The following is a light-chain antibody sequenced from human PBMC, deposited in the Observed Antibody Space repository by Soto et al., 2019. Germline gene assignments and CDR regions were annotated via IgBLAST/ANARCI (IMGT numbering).Light chain of an antibody. CDR1: QSVSSSY. J-gene: IGKJ1*01. CDR3: QQYGNSLPWT. Sequence: EIVLTQSPGTLSLSPGERATLSCRASQSVSSSYLVWYQQKPGQAPRLLISGASSRATGIPDRFSGSGSGTDFTLTISRLEPEDCAVYYCQQYGNSLPWTFGQGTKVEIK. CDR2: GAS. V-gene: IGKV3-20*01.